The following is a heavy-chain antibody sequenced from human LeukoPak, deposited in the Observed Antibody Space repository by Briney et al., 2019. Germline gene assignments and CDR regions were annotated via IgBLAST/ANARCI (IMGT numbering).Heavy chain of an antibody. J-gene: IGHJ4*02. CDR2: ISAYNGNT. V-gene: IGHV1-18*01. CDR3: AREKRNTYYDFWSGRDPYYFDY. CDR1: GYTFTSYG. Sequence: ASVKVSCKASGYTFTSYGISWVRQAPGQGLEWMGWISAYNGNTNYAQKLQGRVTMTTDTSTSTAYMELRSLRSDDTAVYYCAREKRNTYYDFWSGRDPYYFDYWGQGTPVTVSS. D-gene: IGHD3-3*01.